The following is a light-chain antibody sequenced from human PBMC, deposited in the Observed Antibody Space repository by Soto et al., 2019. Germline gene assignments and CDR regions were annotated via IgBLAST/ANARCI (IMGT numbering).Light chain of an antibody. CDR1: QGISNY. CDR2: AAS. CDR3: PKYNSAPWT. V-gene: IGKV1-27*01. J-gene: IGKJ1*01. Sequence: DIQLTQSPSSLSASVGDRVTITCRASQGISNYLAWYQQKPGKVPKLLIYAASTLQSGVPSRFSGSGSGTDYTLTTSSLQPEEVATYYCPKYNSAPWTFGQGTKVEIK.